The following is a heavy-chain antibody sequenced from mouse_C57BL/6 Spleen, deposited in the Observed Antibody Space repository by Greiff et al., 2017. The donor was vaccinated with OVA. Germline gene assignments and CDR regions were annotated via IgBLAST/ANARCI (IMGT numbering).Heavy chain of an antibody. CDR1: GYTFTSYW. J-gene: IGHJ2*01. CDR3: ARKGIYDGYCFDY. D-gene: IGHD2-3*01. Sequence: QVQLQQPGAELVKPGASVKLSCTASGYTFTSYWMQWVKQRPGQGLEWIGEIDPSDSYTNYNQKFKGKSTLTVDTSASTTYMQLSSLTSEDSAVYYCARKGIYDGYCFDYWGQGTTLTVSS. CDR2: IDPSDSYT. V-gene: IGHV1-50*01.